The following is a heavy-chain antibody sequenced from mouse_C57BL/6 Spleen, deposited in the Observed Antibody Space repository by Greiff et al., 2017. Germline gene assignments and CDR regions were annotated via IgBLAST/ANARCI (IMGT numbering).Heavy chain of an antibody. CDR3: ASIYYDYSAY. V-gene: IGHV5-4*03. J-gene: IGHJ3*01. CDR1: GFTFSSYA. CDR2: ISDGGSYT. D-gene: IGHD2-4*01. Sequence: EVKLVESGGGLVKPGGSLKLSCAASGFTFSSYAMSWVRQTPEKRLEWVATISDGGSYTYYPDNVKGRFTISRDNAKNNLYLQMSHLKSEDTAMYYCASIYYDYSAYWGQGTLVTVSA.